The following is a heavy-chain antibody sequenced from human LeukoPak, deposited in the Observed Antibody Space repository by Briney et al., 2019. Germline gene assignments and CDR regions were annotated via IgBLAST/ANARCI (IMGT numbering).Heavy chain of an antibody. V-gene: IGHV4-38-2*02. CDR1: GYSINSGYY. D-gene: IGHD1-1*01. J-gene: IGHJ4*02. CDR2: IYHSGST. CDR3: ARRTTAFDY. Sequence: SETLSLTCTVSGYSINSGYYWGWIRQPPGKGLEWIGSIYHSGSTYYNPSLKSRVTISVDTSKNQFSLKLSSVTAADTAVYYCARRTTAFDYWGQGTLVTVSS.